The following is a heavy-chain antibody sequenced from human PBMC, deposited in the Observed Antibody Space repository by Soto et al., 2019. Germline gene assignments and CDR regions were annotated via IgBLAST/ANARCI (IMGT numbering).Heavy chain of an antibody. J-gene: IGHJ5*02. CDR1: GGSISSGGYY. D-gene: IGHD3-22*01. CDR2: IYYSGST. V-gene: IGHV4-31*03. CDR3: ARALADSSGYNHWFDP. Sequence: SETLSLTCTVSGGSISSGGYYWSWIRQHPGKGLEWIGYIYYSGSTYYNPSLKSRVTISVDTSKNQFSLKLSSVTAADTAVYYCARALADSSGYNHWFDPWGQGTLVTSPQ.